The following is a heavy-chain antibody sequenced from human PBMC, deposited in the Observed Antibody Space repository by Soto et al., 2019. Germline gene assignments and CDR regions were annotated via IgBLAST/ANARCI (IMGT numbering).Heavy chain of an antibody. CDR1: GFTFNSYS. V-gene: IGHV3-21*04. CDR2: ISSSGSTI. J-gene: IGHJ3*02. D-gene: IGHD5-12*01. CDR3: ARGVDIVATISLGAFDI. Sequence: GGSLRLSCAASGFTFNSYSMNWVRQAPGKGLEWVSSISSSGSTIYYADSVKGRFTISRDNAKNSLYLQMNSLRAEDTAVYYCARGVDIVATISLGAFDIWGQGTMVTVSS.